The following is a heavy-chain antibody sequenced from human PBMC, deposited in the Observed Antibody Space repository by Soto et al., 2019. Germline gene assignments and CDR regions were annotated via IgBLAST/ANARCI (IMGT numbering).Heavy chain of an antibody. CDR1: GYSFTSYW. J-gene: IGHJ6*02. CDR3: ARVRRATPHGYYYYGMDV. CDR2: IYPGDSDT. V-gene: IGHV5-51*01. Sequence: PGESLKISCKGSGYSFTSYWIGWVRQMPGKGLEWMGIIYPGDSDTRYSPSFQGQVTISADKSISTAYLQWSSLKASDTAVYYCARVRRATPHGYYYYGMDVWGQGTTVTVSS.